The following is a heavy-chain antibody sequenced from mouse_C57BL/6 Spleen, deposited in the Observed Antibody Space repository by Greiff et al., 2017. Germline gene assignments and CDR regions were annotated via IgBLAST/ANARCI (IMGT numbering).Heavy chain of an antibody. CDR3: ARRGSGYGYFDY. Sequence: VQLQQPGAELVMPWASVKLSCKASGYTFTSYWMHWVKQRPGQGLEWIGEIDPSDSYTNYNQKFKGKSTLTVDKSSSTAYMQLSSLTSEDSAVYYCARRGSGYGYFDYWGQGTTLTVSS. V-gene: IGHV1-69*01. CDR2: IDPSDSYT. CDR1: GYTFTSYW. J-gene: IGHJ2*01. D-gene: IGHD3-2*02.